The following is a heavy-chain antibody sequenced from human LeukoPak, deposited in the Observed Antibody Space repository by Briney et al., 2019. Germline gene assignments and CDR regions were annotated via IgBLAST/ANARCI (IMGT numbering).Heavy chain of an antibody. CDR3: ASNERRGYTYGYFDY. V-gene: IGHV3-23*01. Sequence: GGSLRLSCRTSGFTFSTYAMSWVRQAPGEGLEWVSTISGRGDSTYYADSVRGRFTISRDNSKNTLYLQISGLRVEDTAVYYCASNERRGYTYGYFDYWGQGTLVTVSS. D-gene: IGHD5-18*01. CDR1: GFTFSTYA. J-gene: IGHJ4*02. CDR2: ISGRGDST.